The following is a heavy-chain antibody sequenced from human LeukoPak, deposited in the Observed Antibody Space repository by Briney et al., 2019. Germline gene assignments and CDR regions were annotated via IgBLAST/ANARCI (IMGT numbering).Heavy chain of an antibody. D-gene: IGHD6-13*01. CDR2: IHTDGTK. CDR1: GFSVSVNY. Sequence: GGSLRLSCEISGFSVSVNYINWVRQAPGKGLEWVSVIHTDGTKYYGDSVKGRFIISRDESKNTVYLQMNSLRAEDTAVYYCATSIAAEGTFVYWGQGTLVTVSS. V-gene: IGHV3-53*01. J-gene: IGHJ4*02. CDR3: ATSIAAEGTFVY.